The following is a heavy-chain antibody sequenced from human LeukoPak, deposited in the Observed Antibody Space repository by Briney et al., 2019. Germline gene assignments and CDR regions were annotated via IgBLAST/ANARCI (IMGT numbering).Heavy chain of an antibody. CDR2: IYYSGST. CDR3: ARDTYDGGDYPVIYYYYYYYMDV. J-gene: IGHJ6*03. Sequence: SETLSLTCTVSGGSISSSSYYWGWIRQPPGKSLEWIGSIYYSGSTYYNPSLKSRVTISVDTSKNQFSLKLSSVTAADTVVYYCARDTYDGGDYPVIYYYYYYYMDVWGKGTTVTVSS. V-gene: IGHV4-39*07. CDR1: GGSISSSSYY. D-gene: IGHD4-17*01.